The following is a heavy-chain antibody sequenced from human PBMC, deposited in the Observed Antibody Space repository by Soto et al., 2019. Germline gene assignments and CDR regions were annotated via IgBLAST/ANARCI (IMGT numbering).Heavy chain of an antibody. D-gene: IGHD5-18*01. J-gene: IGHJ4*02. V-gene: IGHV3-30*03. CDR3: ARVPYSSGLLFYLDY. Sequence: PGGSLRLSCAASGFTFSSYGMHWVRQAPGKGLEWVAVISYDGSNKYYADSVKGRFTISRDNSKNTLYLQMNSLRAEDTAVYYCARVPYSSGLLFYLDYWGQGTLVTVSS. CDR2: ISYDGSNK. CDR1: GFTFSSYG.